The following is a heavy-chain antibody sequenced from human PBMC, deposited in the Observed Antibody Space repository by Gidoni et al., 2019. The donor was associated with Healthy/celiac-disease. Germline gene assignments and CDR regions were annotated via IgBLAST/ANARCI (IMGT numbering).Heavy chain of an antibody. CDR2: ISYDGSNK. J-gene: IGHJ4*02. CDR3: AKDRHYYGSGSYFDY. Sequence: QVQLVASGGGVVQPGRSLRLSCAASGFTFSSYGMHWVRPAPGKGLEWVAVISYDGSNKYYADSVKGRFTISRDNSKNTLYLQMNSLRAEDTAVYYCAKDRHYYGSGSYFDYWGQGTLVTVSS. CDR1: GFTFSSYG. D-gene: IGHD3-10*01. V-gene: IGHV3-30*18.